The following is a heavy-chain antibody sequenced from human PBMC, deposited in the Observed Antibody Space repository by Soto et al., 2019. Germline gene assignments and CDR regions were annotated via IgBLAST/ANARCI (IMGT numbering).Heavy chain of an antibody. J-gene: IGHJ1*01. CDR2: VYFTGST. D-gene: IGHD1-26*01. V-gene: IGHV4-31*03. Sequence: SETLSLTCTVSGASINSGGYYWSWVRQLPGKGLEWIGYVYFTGSTYYNPSLPSRVTISLDTSKNQFSLKLSSVTAADTAVYYCESVNAWDVPLASWGQ. CDR1: GASINSGGYY. CDR3: ESVNAWDVPLAS.